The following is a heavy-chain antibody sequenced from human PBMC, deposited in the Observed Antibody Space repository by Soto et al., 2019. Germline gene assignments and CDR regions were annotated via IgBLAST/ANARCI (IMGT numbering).Heavy chain of an antibody. CDR1: GFTFSSYG. CDR3: AKVRGSSTSHAKDDYYYYYMDV. CDR2: ISYDGSNK. V-gene: IGHV3-30*18. D-gene: IGHD2-2*01. J-gene: IGHJ6*03. Sequence: GGSLRLSCAASGFTFSSYGMHWVRQAPGKGLEWVAVISYDGSNKYYADSVKGRFTISRDNSKNTLYLQMNSLRAEDTAVYYCAKVRGSSTSHAKDDYYYYYMDVWGKGTTVTVSS.